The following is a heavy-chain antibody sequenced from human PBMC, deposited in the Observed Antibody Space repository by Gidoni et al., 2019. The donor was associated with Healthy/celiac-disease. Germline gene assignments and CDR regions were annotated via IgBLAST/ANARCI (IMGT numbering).Heavy chain of an antibody. CDR3: ARGGYYYGSGDLDY. V-gene: IGHV3-30-3*01. D-gene: IGHD3-10*01. J-gene: IGHJ4*02. CDR1: GFTFSSYA. Sequence: QVQLVESGGGVVQPGMSLRLSCAASGFTFSSYAMHWVRQAPGKGLEWVAVISYDGSNKYYADSVKGRFTISRENSKNTLYLQMNSLRAEDTAVYYCARGGYYYGSGDLDYWGQGTLVTVSS. CDR2: ISYDGSNK.